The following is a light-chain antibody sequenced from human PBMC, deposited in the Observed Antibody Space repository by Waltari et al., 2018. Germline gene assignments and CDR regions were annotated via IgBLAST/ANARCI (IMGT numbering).Light chain of an antibody. Sequence: QSALTQPASVSGSPGQSITISCTGTSSDGGGYNHVSWYQQPQGKAPKLMIYDVSNRPSGVSNRFSGSKSGNTASLTISGLQAEDEADYYCSSYTSSSFYVFGTGTKVTVL. CDR3: SSYTSSSFYV. V-gene: IGLV2-14*01. CDR1: SSDGGGYNH. CDR2: DVS. J-gene: IGLJ1*01.